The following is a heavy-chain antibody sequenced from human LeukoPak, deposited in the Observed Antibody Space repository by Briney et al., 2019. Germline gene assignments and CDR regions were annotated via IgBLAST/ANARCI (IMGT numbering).Heavy chain of an antibody. D-gene: IGHD2-2*01. V-gene: IGHV3-23*01. CDR3: ERVPDY. J-gene: IGHJ4*02. Sequence: GGSLRLSCAASGFTFTNAWMNWVRQAPGKGLEWVSAISGSGGSTYYADSVKGRFTISRDNSKNTLYLQMNSLRAEDTALYSCERVPDYWGQGTLVTVSS. CDR1: GFTFTNAW. CDR2: ISGSGGST.